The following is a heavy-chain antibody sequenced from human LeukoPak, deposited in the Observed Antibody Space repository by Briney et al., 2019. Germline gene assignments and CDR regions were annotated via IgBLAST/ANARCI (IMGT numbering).Heavy chain of an antibody. D-gene: IGHD3-10*01. CDR2: MNPSGGST. CDR1: GYTFTNYY. CDR3: ARYHVLLWFGELWGSGCPGCYYGMDV. V-gene: IGHV1-46*01. Sequence: ASVKVSCKASGYTFTNYYMHWVRQAPGQGLEWMGIMNPSGGSTSYAQKFQGRVTMTRDTSTSTVYMELSSLRSEDTAVYYCARYHVLLWFGELWGSGCPGCYYGMDVWGQGTTVTVSS. J-gene: IGHJ6*02.